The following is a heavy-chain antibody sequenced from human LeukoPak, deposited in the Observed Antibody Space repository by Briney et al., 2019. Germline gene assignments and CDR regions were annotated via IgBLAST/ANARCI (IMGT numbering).Heavy chain of an antibody. CDR3: ARDRYFDWLAYY. CDR2: INAGNGNT. CDR1: GYTFTSYA. V-gene: IGHV1-3*01. Sequence: ASVKVSCKASGYTFTSYAMHWVRQAPGQRLEWMGWINAGNGNTKYSQEFQGRVTITRDTSASTAYMELSSLRSDDTAVYYCARDRYFDWLAYYWGQGTLVTVSS. D-gene: IGHD3-9*01. J-gene: IGHJ4*02.